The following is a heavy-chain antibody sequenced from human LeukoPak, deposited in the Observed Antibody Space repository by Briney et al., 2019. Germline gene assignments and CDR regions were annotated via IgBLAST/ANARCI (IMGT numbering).Heavy chain of an antibody. D-gene: IGHD3-3*01. V-gene: IGHV4-31*03. Sequence: SETLSLTCTVSGGSISSGGYYWSWIRQHPGKGLEWIGYIYYSGSTYYNPSLKSRVSISVDTSKNQVSLKLSSVTAADTAVYYCARLLRITIFGVARARFDPWGQGTLVTVSS. CDR3: ARLLRITIFGVARARFDP. CDR2: IYYSGST. CDR1: GGSISSGGYY. J-gene: IGHJ5*02.